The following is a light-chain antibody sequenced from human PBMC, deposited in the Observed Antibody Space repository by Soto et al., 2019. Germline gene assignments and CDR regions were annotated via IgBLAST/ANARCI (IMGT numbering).Light chain of an antibody. J-gene: IGLJ1*01. CDR2: DVD. Sequence: QSALTQPRSVSGSPGQSVTISCTGTSSDVGGYNYVSWSQHHTGKAPKLMIYDVDKRPSGVPGRFSGSKSGNTASLTISGLQAEDEAEYYCCSNAGSYPFVFGTGTKVTVL. CDR3: CSNAGSYPFV. V-gene: IGLV2-11*01. CDR1: SSDVGGYNY.